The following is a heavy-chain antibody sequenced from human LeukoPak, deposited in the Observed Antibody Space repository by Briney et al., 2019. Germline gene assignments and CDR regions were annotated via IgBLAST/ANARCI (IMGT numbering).Heavy chain of an antibody. Sequence: GSLRLSCAASGFTFSSYGMHWVRQAPGKGLEWVSAISGSGGSTYYADSVKGRFTISRDNSKNTLYLQMNSLRAEDTAVYYCAKDIVGATDYFDYWGQGTLVTVSS. J-gene: IGHJ4*02. CDR2: ISGSGGST. V-gene: IGHV3-23*01. CDR3: AKDIVGATDYFDY. D-gene: IGHD1-26*01. CDR1: GFTFSSYG.